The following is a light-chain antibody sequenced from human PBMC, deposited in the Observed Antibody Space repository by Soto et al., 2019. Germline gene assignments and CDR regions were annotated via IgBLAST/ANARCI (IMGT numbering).Light chain of an antibody. J-gene: IGLJ2*01. CDR3: QSYDSSLSGWV. CDR2: GNN. Sequence: HSVLTQPPSMSGAPGQRVTISCTGSSSNFGAGYDVHWYQHLPGTAPKLLIYGNNNRPSGVPDRFSGSKSGTSASLAITGLQAEDEADYYCQSYDSSLSGWVFGGVTKLTVL. V-gene: IGLV1-40*01. CDR1: SSNFGAGYD.